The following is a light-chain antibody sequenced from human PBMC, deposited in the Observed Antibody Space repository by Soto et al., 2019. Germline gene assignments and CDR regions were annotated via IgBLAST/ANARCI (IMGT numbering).Light chain of an antibody. CDR3: SSYTTSGTYV. CDR1: SSDIGGYNY. J-gene: IGLJ1*01. V-gene: IGLV2-14*01. Sequence: QSVLTQPASVSGSPGQSITISCTGTSSDIGGYNYVSWYQQHPGKAPKLMIYVVTRRPSGVSNRFSGSKSGNTASLTISGLQPEDESDYYCSSYTTSGTYVFGTGTNGTVL. CDR2: VVT.